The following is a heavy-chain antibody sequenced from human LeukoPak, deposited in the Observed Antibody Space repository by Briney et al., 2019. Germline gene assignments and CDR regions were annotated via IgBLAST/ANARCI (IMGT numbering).Heavy chain of an antibody. CDR2: INPNSGGT. D-gene: IGHD4-17*01. J-gene: IGHJ3*02. V-gene: IGHV1-2*02. CDR3: ARSTVTTVWPADHDAFDI. Sequence: ASVKVSCKASGYTFTGYYMHWVRQAPGQGLEWMGWINPNSGGTNYAQKFQGRVTMTRDTSISTAYMELSRLRSDDTAVYYCARSTVTTVWPADHDAFDIWGQGTMVTVSS. CDR1: GYTFTGYY.